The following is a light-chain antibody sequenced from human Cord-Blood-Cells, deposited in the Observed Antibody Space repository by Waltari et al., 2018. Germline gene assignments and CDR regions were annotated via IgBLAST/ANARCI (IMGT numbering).Light chain of an antibody. J-gene: IGKJ4*01. V-gene: IGKV3-15*01. CDR3: QQYNNWRPLT. Sequence: EIVMKQPHATPSVSPGERATLSYRASQSVSSNFAWYQQKPGQAPRLLIHGASTRATGIPVRFSGSGSGSEFTLTISSLQSEDFAVYYCQQYNNWRPLTFGGGTKVEIK. CDR1: QSVSSN. CDR2: GAS.